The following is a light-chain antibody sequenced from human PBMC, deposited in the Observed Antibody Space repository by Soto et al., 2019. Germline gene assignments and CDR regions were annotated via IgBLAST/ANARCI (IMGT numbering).Light chain of an antibody. CDR3: SSYTSGGNYV. J-gene: IGLJ1*01. V-gene: IGLV2-14*03. CDR2: DVS. Sequence: QSVLTQPASVSGSPGQSITISCTGTSRDVAAYNYVSWYQQHPGKAPKLMVYDVSNRPSGVFNRFSGSKSGNTASLTISGLQAEDEADYYCSSYTSGGNYVFGTGTKVTVL. CDR1: SRDVAAYNY.